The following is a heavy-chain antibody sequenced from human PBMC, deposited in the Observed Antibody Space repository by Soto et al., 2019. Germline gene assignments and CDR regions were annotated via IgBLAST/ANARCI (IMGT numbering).Heavy chain of an antibody. CDR2: IIPIFGTA. Sequence: QVQLVQSGAEVKKPGSSVKVSCKASGGTFSSYAISWVRQAPGQGLEWMGGIIPIFGTANYAQKFQGRVRITADAYESTAYMEMGSLRSEDTAVDYCARWRIAAVNNCFDPWGQGTLVTVSS. D-gene: IGHD6-6*01. CDR1: GGTFSSYA. CDR3: ARWRIAAVNNCFDP. V-gene: IGHV1-69*01. J-gene: IGHJ5*02.